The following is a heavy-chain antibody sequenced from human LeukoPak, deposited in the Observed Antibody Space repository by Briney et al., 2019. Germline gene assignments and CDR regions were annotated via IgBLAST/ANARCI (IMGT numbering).Heavy chain of an antibody. D-gene: IGHD3-10*01. J-gene: IGHJ4*02. CDR2: IYYTGIT. Sequence: PSETLSLTCTVSGGSISSYYWSWIRQPPGQGLEWIGYIYYTGITKYNPSLKSRVTISVDTSKNQFSLRLTSVTAADTAVYYCARVSFHYYSGNYGWYFDSWGQGTLVTVSS. CDR3: ARVSFHYYSGNYGWYFDS. CDR1: GGSISSYY. V-gene: IGHV4-59*01.